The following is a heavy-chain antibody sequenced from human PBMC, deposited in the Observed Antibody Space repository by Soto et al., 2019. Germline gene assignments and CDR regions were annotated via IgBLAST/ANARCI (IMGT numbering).Heavy chain of an antibody. CDR1: GYTFTSYY. CDR2: INPNGGNT. V-gene: IGHV1-46*01. CDR3: ARVNWNYNFDY. Sequence: GASVKVSCKASGYTFTSYYMHWVRQAPGQGLEWMGRINPNGGNTNYAQKFQGRVTMTTDTSTSTAYMELSSLRSDDTAVYYCARVNWNYNFDYRGQGTLVTVSS. J-gene: IGHJ4*02. D-gene: IGHD1-7*01.